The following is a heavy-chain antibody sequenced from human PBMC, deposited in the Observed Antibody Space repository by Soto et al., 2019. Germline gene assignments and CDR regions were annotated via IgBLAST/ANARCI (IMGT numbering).Heavy chain of an antibody. CDR1: GGTFSIYA. D-gene: IGHD2-8*01. J-gene: IGHJ4*02. Sequence: ASVKVSCKASGGTFSIYAISWVLQAPGQGLEWMGGIIPIFGTANYAQKFQGRVTITADESTSTAYMELSSLRSEDTAVYYCAREMVYGGMTDYWGQGTLGTVSS. CDR3: AREMVYGGMTDY. CDR2: IIPIFGTA. V-gene: IGHV1-69*13.